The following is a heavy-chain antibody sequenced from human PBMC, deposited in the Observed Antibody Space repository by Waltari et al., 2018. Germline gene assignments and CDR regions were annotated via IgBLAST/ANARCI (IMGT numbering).Heavy chain of an antibody. CDR1: GDSLNNNHW. V-gene: IGHV4-4*02. Sequence: QVQLQESGPGLVKPSETLSLTCAICGDSLNNNHWWGWLRQAPGTGLEGVGQVYGSASTIYNPSSKGRVTISADNTKNHCSRTLKSVTAADTATDACARGLTQFGATTGFDYWGQGMLVYVSS. CDR3: ARGLTQFGATTGFDY. D-gene: IGHD3-3*01. CDR2: VYGSAST. J-gene: IGHJ4*02.